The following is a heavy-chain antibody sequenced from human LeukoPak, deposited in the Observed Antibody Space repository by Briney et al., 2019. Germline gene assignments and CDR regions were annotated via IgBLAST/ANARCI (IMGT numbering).Heavy chain of an antibody. CDR3: AKAYCTSSSCSLDYYGLDV. V-gene: IGHV3-23*01. CDR1: GFTFSSYG. Sequence: GGSLRLSCAASGFTFSSYGMTWVRQAPGKGLEWVSGISGCGGSTYYADPVKGRFTISRDNSKSTLYLQMNSLRAEDTAVYYCAKAYCTSSSCSLDYYGLDVWGQGTTVTVSS. D-gene: IGHD2-2*01. CDR2: ISGCGGST. J-gene: IGHJ6*02.